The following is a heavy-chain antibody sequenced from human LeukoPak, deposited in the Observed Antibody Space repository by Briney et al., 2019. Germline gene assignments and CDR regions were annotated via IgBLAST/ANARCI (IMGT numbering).Heavy chain of an antibody. J-gene: IGHJ4*02. Sequence: ASVKVSCKASGYTFTGYYMHWVRQAPGQGLEWMGWINPNSGGTNYAQKFQGRVTMTRDTSISTAYMELSRLRSDDTAVYYCARSSRGYSGYDSLVFDYWGQGNLVTVSS. CDR3: ARSSRGYSGYDSLVFDY. V-gene: IGHV1-2*02. CDR1: GYTFTGYY. D-gene: IGHD5-12*01. CDR2: INPNSGGT.